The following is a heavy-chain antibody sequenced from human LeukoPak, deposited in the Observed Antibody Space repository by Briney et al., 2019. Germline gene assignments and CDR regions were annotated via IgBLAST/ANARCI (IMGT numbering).Heavy chain of an antibody. Sequence: GGSLRLSCAASGFSFYNYALNWVRQAPGKGLEWVSVIGGSGGGTYYAGSVKGRFTIFRDSSKNTLYLQMNNLRAEDTAVYYCAKGADGSAYYFFDYWGQGALVTVSS. J-gene: IGHJ4*02. D-gene: IGHD3-22*01. V-gene: IGHV3-23*01. CDR2: IGGSGGGT. CDR1: GFSFYNYA. CDR3: AKGADGSAYYFFDY.